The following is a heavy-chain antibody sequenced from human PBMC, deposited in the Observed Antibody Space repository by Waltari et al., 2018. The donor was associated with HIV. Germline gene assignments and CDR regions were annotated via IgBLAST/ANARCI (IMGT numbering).Heavy chain of an antibody. CDR3: ANAGGLTGYYGMDV. J-gene: IGHJ6*02. V-gene: IGHV3-9*01. CDR1: GFTFDDYA. D-gene: IGHD7-27*01. CDR2: ISWNSGSI. Sequence: EVQLVESGGGLVQPGRSLRLSCAASGFTFDDYAMHWVRQAPGKGLEWVSGISWNSGSIGYADSVKGRFTISRDNAKNSLYLQMNSLRAEDTALYYCANAGGLTGYYGMDVWGQGTTVTVSS.